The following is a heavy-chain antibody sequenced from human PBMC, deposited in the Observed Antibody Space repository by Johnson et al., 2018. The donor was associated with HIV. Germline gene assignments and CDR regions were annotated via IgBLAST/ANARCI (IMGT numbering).Heavy chain of an antibody. CDR1: GFTVSTNY. J-gene: IGHJ3*02. CDR3: AKRGSTMIGGAGAFDI. D-gene: IGHD3-22*01. CDR2: IYSGGTT. V-gene: IGHV3-66*02. Sequence: VQLVESGGDLVRPGGSLRLSCAASGFTVSTNYMNWVRQAPGKGLEWVSVIYSGGTTYYADSVKGRFTISRDNSKNTLYLQMNSLRAEDTAVYYCAKRGSTMIGGAGAFDIWGQGTMVTVSP.